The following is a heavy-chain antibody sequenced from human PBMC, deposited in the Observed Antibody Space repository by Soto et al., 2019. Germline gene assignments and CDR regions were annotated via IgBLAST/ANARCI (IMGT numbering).Heavy chain of an antibody. CDR2: IIPIFGTA. D-gene: IGHD2-2*01. V-gene: IGHV1-69*06. Sequence: QVQLVQSGAEVKKPGSSVKVSCKASGSTFSSYAISWVRQAPGQGLEWMGGIIPIFGTANYAQKFQGRVTITADKSTSTAYMELSSLRSEDTAVYYCASPDCSSTSCYPFFFDIWGQGTMVTVSS. CDR3: ASPDCSSTSCYPFFFDI. J-gene: IGHJ3*02. CDR1: GSTFSSYA.